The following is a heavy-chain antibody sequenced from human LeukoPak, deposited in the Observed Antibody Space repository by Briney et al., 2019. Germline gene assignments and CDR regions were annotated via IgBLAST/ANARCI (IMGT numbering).Heavy chain of an antibody. CDR2: INTDGSST. V-gene: IGHV3-74*01. CDR3: ARSRDGYNSYYFDY. Sequence: PGGSLRLSCAASGFTFSSYWMHWVRQAPGKGLVWVSRINTDGSSTSYADSVKGRFTISRDNAKNTLYLQMNSLRAEDTAVYYCARSRDGYNSYYFDYWGQGTLVTVSS. CDR1: GFTFSSYW. D-gene: IGHD5-24*01. J-gene: IGHJ4*02.